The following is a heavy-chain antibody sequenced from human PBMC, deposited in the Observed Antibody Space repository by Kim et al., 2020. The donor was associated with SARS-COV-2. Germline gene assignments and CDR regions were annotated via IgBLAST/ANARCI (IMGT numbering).Heavy chain of an antibody. D-gene: IGHD2-15*01. J-gene: IGHJ6*03. CDR2: IYPGDSDT. Sequence: GESLKISCKGSGYSFTNYWIGWVRQMPGKGLEWMGIIYPGDSDTRYSPSFQGQVTISADKSISTAYLQWSSLKASDTATYYCARCIGYYYYYMDVWGKGTTVTVSS. CDR3: ARCIGYYYYYMDV. V-gene: IGHV5-51*01. CDR1: GYSFTNYW.